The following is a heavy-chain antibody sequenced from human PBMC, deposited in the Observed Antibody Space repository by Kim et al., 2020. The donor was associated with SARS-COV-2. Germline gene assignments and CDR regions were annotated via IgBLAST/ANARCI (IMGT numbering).Heavy chain of an antibody. D-gene: IGHD3-10*01. CDR3: ARANRSGYYYYYYMDV. CDR1: GFTFSSYA. CDR2: ISGSGGST. V-gene: IGHV3-23*01. Sequence: GSLRLSCAASGFTFSSYAMSWVRQAPGKGLEWVSAISGSGGSTYYADSVKGRFTISRDNSKNTLYLQMNSLRAEDTAVYYCARANRSGYYYYYYMDVWGKGTTVTVSS. J-gene: IGHJ6*03.